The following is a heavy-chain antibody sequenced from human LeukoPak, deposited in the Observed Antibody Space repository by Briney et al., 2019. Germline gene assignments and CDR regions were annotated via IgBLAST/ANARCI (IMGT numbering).Heavy chain of an antibody. CDR3: ARSPMVRGVIIYDY. Sequence: PGGSLRLSCAASGFSFSSYSMNWVRQAPGKGLEWVSYISSSSSTIYYADSVKGRFTISRDNAKNSLYLQMNSLRAEDTAVYYCARSPMVRGVIIYDYWGQGTLVTVSS. V-gene: IGHV3-48*01. J-gene: IGHJ4*02. D-gene: IGHD3-10*01. CDR2: ISSSSSTI. CDR1: GFSFSSYS.